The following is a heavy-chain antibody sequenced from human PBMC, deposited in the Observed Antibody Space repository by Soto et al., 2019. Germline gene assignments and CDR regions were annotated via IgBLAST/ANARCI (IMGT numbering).Heavy chain of an antibody. D-gene: IGHD3-10*01. V-gene: IGHV3-23*01. CDR1: GFSFSTYA. J-gene: IGHJ2*01. Sequence: EVQLLESGGGVVQPGGSLRLSCAASGFSFSTYATSWVRQAAGKGLEWVSVISNSGANTFYADSVKGRFTISRDNAKNTLSLQMNSLRAEDTAVYYCEKRGGAILGSWFFDVWGRGTLVTVSA. CDR2: ISNSGANT. CDR3: EKRGGAILGSWFFDV.